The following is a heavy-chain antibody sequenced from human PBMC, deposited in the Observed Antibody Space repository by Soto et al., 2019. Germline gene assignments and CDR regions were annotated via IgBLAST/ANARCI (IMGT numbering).Heavy chain of an antibody. J-gene: IGHJ4*02. V-gene: IGHV1-69*01. CDR1: GDTFSSYA. Sequence: SVKVSGTAAGDTFSSYAIIWVRQATGQGLEWMGGIIPIFSTVNYVQKFQGRVTITADESTSTAYMELSSLRSEDTAVYYCVAYYYDTRGYYFDYCGQGTLLTVSS. D-gene: IGHD3-22*01. CDR2: IIPIFSTV. CDR3: VAYYYDTRGYYFDY.